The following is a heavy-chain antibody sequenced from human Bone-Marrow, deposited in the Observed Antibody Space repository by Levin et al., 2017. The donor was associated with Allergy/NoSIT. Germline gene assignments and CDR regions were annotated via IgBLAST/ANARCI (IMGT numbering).Heavy chain of an antibody. J-gene: IGHJ4*02. Sequence: GGSLRLSCAASGFSLSSYSMNWVRQAPGKGLEWVSYINGPSTTRHYADSLKGRVTISRDNGRNSLYLQINNLSVDDTAIYYCVRDRSDCFDSWGQGTLVIVSS. CDR2: INGPSTTR. V-gene: IGHV3-48*01. CDR1: GFSLSSYS. CDR3: VRDRSDCFDS. D-gene: IGHD3-3*01.